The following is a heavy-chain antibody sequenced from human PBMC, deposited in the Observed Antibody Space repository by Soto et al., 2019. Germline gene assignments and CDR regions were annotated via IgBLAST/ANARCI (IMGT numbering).Heavy chain of an antibody. D-gene: IGHD4-17*01. Sequence: SETLSLTCTVSGGSISSGDYYWSWIRQPPGKGPEWIGYIYYSGSTYYNPSLKSRVTISVDTSKNQFSLKLSSVTAADTAVYYCARESPRTWDDYGLHWFDPWGQGTLVTVSS. J-gene: IGHJ5*02. V-gene: IGHV4-30-4*01. CDR3: ARESPRTWDDYGLHWFDP. CDR1: GGSISSGDYY. CDR2: IYYSGST.